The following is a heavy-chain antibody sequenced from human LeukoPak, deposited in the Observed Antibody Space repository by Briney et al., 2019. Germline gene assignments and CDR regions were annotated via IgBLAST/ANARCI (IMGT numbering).Heavy chain of an antibody. J-gene: IGHJ4*02. CDR2: ISGNDDST. Sequence: QPGGSLRLSWAAAGFALSNYAMSWVRQAPGKGLEWVSSISGNDDSTYYADSVEGRFTISRDNSKNTLYLQMNTLRAEDTAVYYCAKNRGYCSGGTCYGDCWGQGTLVTVSS. D-gene: IGHD2-15*01. CDR3: AKNRGYCSGGTCYGDC. V-gene: IGHV3-23*01. CDR1: GFALSNYA.